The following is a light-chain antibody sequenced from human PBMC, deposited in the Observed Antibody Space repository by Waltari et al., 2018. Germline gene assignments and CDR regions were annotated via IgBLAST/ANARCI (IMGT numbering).Light chain of an antibody. J-gene: IGKJ4*01. CDR3: QNYYSAPFT. CDR2: AAS. CDR1: QGIHNY. V-gene: IGKV1-27*01. Sequence: DIQMTQSPSSLSTSVGDRVTITCRAIQGIHNYLAWNQQKPGKVPNLLIYAASTLQSGVPSRFSGSGSGTDFTLTISSLQPEDVAAYYCQNYYSAPFTFGGGTKVEIK.